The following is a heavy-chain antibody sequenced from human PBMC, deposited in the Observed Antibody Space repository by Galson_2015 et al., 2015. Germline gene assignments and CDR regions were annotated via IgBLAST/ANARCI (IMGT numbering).Heavy chain of an antibody. CDR1: GYTFTSYD. V-gene: IGHV1-8*01. Sequence: SVKVSCKASGYTFTSYDINWVRQATGQGLEWMGWMNPNSGNTGYAQKFQGRVTMTRNTSISTAYMELSSLRSEDTAVYYCARVVEMATITAYYYYYMDVWGKGTTVTVPS. CDR2: MNPNSGNT. CDR3: ARVVEMATITAYYYYYMDV. D-gene: IGHD5-24*01. J-gene: IGHJ6*03.